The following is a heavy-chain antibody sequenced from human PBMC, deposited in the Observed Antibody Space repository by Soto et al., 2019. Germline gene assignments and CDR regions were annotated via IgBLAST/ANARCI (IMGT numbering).Heavy chain of an antibody. V-gene: IGHV3-23*01. CDR1: GFTFSSYA. CDR2: ISGSGGST. D-gene: IGHD6-13*01. CDR3: AKDHSARIAAAAYDAFDI. J-gene: IGHJ3*02. Sequence: PGGSLRLSCAASGFTFSSYAMSWVRQAPGKGLEWVSAISGSGGSTYYADSVKGRFTISRDNSKNTLYLQMNSLRAEDTAVYYCAKDHSARIAAAAYDAFDIWGQGTMVTVSS.